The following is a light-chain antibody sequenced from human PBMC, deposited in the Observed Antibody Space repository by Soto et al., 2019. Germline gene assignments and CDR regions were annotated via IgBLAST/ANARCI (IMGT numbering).Light chain of an antibody. Sequence: EIVLTQSPGTLSLSPGERATLSCXATQRISSSSLAWYQQKPGQAPRPXIYDTSTRATGVPARFSGSRSGTEFTLTINSLQSEDFAVYYRQRYKNWPLTFGGGTKVDIK. CDR2: DTS. V-gene: IGKV3-15*01. CDR1: QRISSS. CDR3: QRYKNWPLT. J-gene: IGKJ4*01.